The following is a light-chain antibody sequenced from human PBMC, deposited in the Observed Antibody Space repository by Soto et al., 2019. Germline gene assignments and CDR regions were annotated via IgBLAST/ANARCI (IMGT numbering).Light chain of an antibody. CDR2: LSSDGSH. Sequence: QAVVTQPPSASASLGASVKLTCTLSSGHSSYAIAWHQQQPEKGPRYLMKLSSDGSHSKGDGIPDRFSGSSSGAERYLTISSLQSEDEADYYCQTWDTGARVVFGGGTKLTVL. V-gene: IGLV4-69*01. CDR3: QTWDTGARVV. CDR1: SGHSSYA. J-gene: IGLJ2*01.